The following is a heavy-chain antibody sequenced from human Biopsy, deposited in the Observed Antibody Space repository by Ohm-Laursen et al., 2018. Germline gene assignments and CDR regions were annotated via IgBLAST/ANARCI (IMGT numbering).Heavy chain of an antibody. Sequence: SLRLSCTASGFTFNDFAMTWVRQAPGKGLEWVSAIGGSGGTTYYAGSVKGRFTISGDNAKNSLYLRMNSLRAEDTAVYFCARARDDFVVVPAAFFDFWGQGTLVTVSS. V-gene: IGHV3-23*01. J-gene: IGHJ4*02. D-gene: IGHD2-15*01. CDR1: GFTFNDFA. CDR2: IGGSGGTT. CDR3: ARARDDFVVVPAAFFDF.